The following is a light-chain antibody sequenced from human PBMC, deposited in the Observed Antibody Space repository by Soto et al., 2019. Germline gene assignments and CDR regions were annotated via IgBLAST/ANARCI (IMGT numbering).Light chain of an antibody. CDR1: QSVGST. Sequence: EIVLTQSPAALSVSPGERVTLSCWASQSVGSTLNWYQQRPGQAPRLLIYDTSIMATGIPARFSGSGSGTEFTLTIGSLQSEDFGVYYCQRFNRCPLTFGGGTKVDIK. CDR2: DTS. J-gene: IGKJ4*01. V-gene: IGKV3-15*01. CDR3: QRFNRCPLT.